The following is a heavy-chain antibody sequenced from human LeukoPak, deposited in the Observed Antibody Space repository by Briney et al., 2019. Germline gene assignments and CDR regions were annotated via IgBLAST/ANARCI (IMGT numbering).Heavy chain of an antibody. CDR2: IYYSGST. CDR3: ARFGGVEQPRFDP. D-gene: IGHD3-10*01. J-gene: IGHJ5*02. Sequence: SETLSLTCTVSGDSINSLDLWSWVRQHPGKGLEWIGYIYYSGSTNYNPSLKSRVTISVDTSKNQFSLKLSSVTAADTAVYYCARFGGVEQPRFDPWGQGTLVTVSS. CDR1: GDSINSLDL. V-gene: IGHV4-59*11.